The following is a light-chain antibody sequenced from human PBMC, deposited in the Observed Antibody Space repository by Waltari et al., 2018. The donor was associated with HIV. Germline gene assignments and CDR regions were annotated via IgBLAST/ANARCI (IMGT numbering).Light chain of an antibody. CDR3: SLYKTSSSII. Sequence: QSALTQPASVSGSPGQSITISCTGPTSDIGAYNFVTWYQQHPGKAPKLLIYDVTYRPPGISHRFSGSRSGNTASLTISGLQSEDEADYYCSLYKTSSSIIFGGGTKATVL. CDR2: DVT. V-gene: IGLV2-14*03. CDR1: TSDIGAYNF. J-gene: IGLJ2*01.